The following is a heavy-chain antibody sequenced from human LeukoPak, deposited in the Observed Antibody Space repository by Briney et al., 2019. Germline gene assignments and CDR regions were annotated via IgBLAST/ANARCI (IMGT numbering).Heavy chain of an antibody. CDR1: GFTFSSYW. V-gene: IGHV3-74*01. CDR2: INSDGSST. D-gene: IGHD3-22*01. CDR3: ARDLGSSGYYEARDAFDI. J-gene: IGHJ3*02. Sequence: GGSLRLSCAASGFTFSSYWMHWVRQAPGKGLVWVSRINSDGSSTSYADSVKGRFTISRDNSKDTLYLQMNSLRAEDTAVYYCARDLGSSGYYEARDAFDIWGQGTMVTVSS.